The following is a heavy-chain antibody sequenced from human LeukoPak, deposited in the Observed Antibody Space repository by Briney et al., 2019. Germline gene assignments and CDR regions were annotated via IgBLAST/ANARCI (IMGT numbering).Heavy chain of an antibody. Sequence: GGSLRLSCAASGFTFSGSAMHWVRQASGKGLEWVGRIRSKANSYATAYAASVKGRFTISRDDSKNTLYLQMNSLRAEDTAVYYCAKYGGWSIPVGYFDYWGQGTLVTVSS. CDR3: AKYGGWSIPVGYFDY. D-gene: IGHD6-19*01. CDR2: IRSKANSYAT. CDR1: GFTFSGSA. J-gene: IGHJ4*02. V-gene: IGHV3-73*01.